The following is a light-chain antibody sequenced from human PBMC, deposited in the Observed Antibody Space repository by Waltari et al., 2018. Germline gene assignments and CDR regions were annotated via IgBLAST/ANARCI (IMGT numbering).Light chain of an antibody. V-gene: IGKV4-1*01. CDR3: QQYYSTPLT. CDR2: WAS. CDR1: QSLLYSSNNKNS. J-gene: IGKJ4*01. Sequence: DIVMTQSPDSLAVSLGARATINCKSNQSLLYSSNNKNSLAWYQQKPGQPPKLLIYWASSRESGVPDRFSASGSGTDFTLTISSLQAEDVAVYYCQQYYSTPLTFGGGTKVEIK.